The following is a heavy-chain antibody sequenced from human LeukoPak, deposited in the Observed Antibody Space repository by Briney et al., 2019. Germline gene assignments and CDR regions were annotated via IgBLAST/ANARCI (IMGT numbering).Heavy chain of an antibody. V-gene: IGHV5-51*01. CDR2: IYPGDSDT. D-gene: IGHD5-18*01. J-gene: IGHJ6*03. CDR1: GFRFSTYW. Sequence: GESLKISCQGSGFRFSTYWIGWVRQMPGKGLEWMGIIYPGDSDTRYSPSFQGHVTISADKSISTAYLQWSSLKASDTAMYYCARRGYSYGPLYYYYMDVWGKGTTVTVSS. CDR3: ARRGYSYGPLYYYYMDV.